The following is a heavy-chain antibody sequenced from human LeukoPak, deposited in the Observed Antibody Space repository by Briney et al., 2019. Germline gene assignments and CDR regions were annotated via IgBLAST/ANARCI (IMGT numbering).Heavy chain of an antibody. Sequence: SETLSLACSVSGGSIRSSHSFWGWIRQPLGKGLEWIATIYENGNTYYSPSLKSRVTISVDTSNNEFSLNLNSVTAADTAVYYCARGQKYRNGYTVTELGSGYFDYWGQGTLVTVSS. CDR2: IYENGNT. CDR1: GGSIRSSHSF. V-gene: IGHV4-39*07. J-gene: IGHJ4*02. CDR3: ARGQKYRNGYTVTELGSGYFDY. D-gene: IGHD5-18*01.